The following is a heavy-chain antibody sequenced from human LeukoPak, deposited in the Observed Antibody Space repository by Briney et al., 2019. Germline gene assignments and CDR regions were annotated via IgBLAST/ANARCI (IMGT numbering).Heavy chain of an antibody. J-gene: IGHJ6*03. CDR3: AREKVGVPAAIGADYYYYYYMDV. V-gene: IGHV4-31*03. CDR1: GGSISSGGYY. CDR2: IYYSGST. D-gene: IGHD2-2*01. Sequence: PSETLSLTCTVPGGSISSGGYYWSWIRQHPGKGLEWIGYIYYSGSTYYNPSLKSRVTISVDTSKNQFSLKLSSVTAADTAVYYCAREKVGVPAAIGADYYYYYYMDVWGKGTTVTVSS.